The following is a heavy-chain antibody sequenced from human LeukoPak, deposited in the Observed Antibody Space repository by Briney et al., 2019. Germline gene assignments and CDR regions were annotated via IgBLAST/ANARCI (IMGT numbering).Heavy chain of an antibody. CDR3: AGENYSANWFDP. Sequence: SETLSLTCTVSGGSISSSYWNWIRQPPGEGLEWIGYIYYSGTTNYNPSFKSRVTISLDTSKNQFSLKLRSVTAADTAVYYCAGENYSANWFDPWGQGTLVTVSS. CDR1: GGSISSSY. J-gene: IGHJ5*02. V-gene: IGHV4-59*01. CDR2: IYYSGTT. D-gene: IGHD3-10*01.